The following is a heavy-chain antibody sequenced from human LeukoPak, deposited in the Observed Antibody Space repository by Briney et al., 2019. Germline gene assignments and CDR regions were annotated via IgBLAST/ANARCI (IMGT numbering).Heavy chain of an antibody. CDR1: GGSISSYY. D-gene: IGHD3-10*01. Sequence: SETLSLTCTVSGGSISSYYWSWIRQPPGKGLEWIGYIYYSGSTNYNPSLKSRVTISVDTYKNQFSLKLSSVTAADTAVYYCARDTSVRGAYYYYYYYMDVWGKGTTVTISS. CDR2: IYYSGST. CDR3: ARDTSVRGAYYYYYYYMDV. V-gene: IGHV4-59*12. J-gene: IGHJ6*03.